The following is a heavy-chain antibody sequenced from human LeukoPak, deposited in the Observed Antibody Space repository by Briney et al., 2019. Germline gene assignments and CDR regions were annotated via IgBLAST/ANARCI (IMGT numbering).Heavy chain of an antibody. J-gene: IGHJ4*02. Sequence: GGSLRLSCAASGFTFSSYAMHWVRQAPGKGLEWVAVTSYDGSNKYYADSVKGRFTISRDNSKNTLYLQMNSLRAEDTAVYYCARNSGSQRNFDYWGQGTLVTVSS. CDR3: ARNSGSQRNFDY. D-gene: IGHD1-26*01. V-gene: IGHV3-30-3*01. CDR2: TSYDGSNK. CDR1: GFTFSSYA.